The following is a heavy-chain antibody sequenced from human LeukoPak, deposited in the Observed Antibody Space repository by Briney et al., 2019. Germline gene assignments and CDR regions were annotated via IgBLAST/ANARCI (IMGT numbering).Heavy chain of an antibody. CDR3: AKVLNWYFDL. J-gene: IGHJ2*01. CDR2: ISGSGDST. Sequence: GGSLRLSCAAFGFNFRYYWMTWVRQAPGKGLEWVSGISGSGDSTYYADSVKGRFTISRDNSKNTLYLQMNSLRAEDTAVYNCAKVLNWYFDLWGRGTLVTVSS. CDR1: GFNFRYYW. V-gene: IGHV3-23*01.